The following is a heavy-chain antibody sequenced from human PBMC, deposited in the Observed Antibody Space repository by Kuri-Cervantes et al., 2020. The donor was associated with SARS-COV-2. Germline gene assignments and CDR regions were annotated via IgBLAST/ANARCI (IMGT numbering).Heavy chain of an antibody. CDR2: IWYDGSNK. J-gene: IGHJ4*02. CDR3: AKDWSLGGNFRYYFDY. V-gene: IGHV3-30*02. D-gene: IGHD4-23*01. CDR1: GFTFSSYG. Sequence: GGSLRLSCAASGFTFSSYGMHWVRQAPGKGLEWVAVIWYDGSNKYYADSVKGRFTISRDNSKNTLYLQMNSLRAEDTAVYYCAKDWSLGGNFRYYFDYWGQGTLVTVSS.